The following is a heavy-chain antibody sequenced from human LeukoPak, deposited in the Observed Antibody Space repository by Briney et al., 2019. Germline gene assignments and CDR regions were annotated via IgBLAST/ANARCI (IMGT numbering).Heavy chain of an antibody. CDR1: GLTYSRCS. CDR2: NSSSGSYI. J-gene: IGHJ4*02. Sequence: SGVSERLPCASWGLTYSRCSMKGVRKARGKALVLVTSNSSSGSYIYYADSVKGRFTLSRDNAKNSLYLQMKSLRAEDTAVYYCAGVEDSGGYYYALDYWGQGNLVTVSS. CDR3: AGVEDSGGYYYALDY. D-gene: IGHD3-22*01. V-gene: IGHV3-21*01.